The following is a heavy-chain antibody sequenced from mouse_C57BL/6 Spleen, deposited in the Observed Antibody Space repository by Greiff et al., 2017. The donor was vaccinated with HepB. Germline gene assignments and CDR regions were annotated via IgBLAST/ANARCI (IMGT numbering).Heavy chain of an antibody. CDR1: GKTFTDYN. Sequence: VQLQQSGPELVKPGASVKIPCKASGKTFTDYNMDWVKQSHGKSLEWIGDINPNNGGTIYNQKFKGKATLTVDKSSSTAYMELRSLTSEDTAVYYCAREGGYYEFAYWGQGTLVTVSA. V-gene: IGHV1-18*01. CDR2: INPNNGGT. D-gene: IGHD2-4*01. J-gene: IGHJ3*01. CDR3: AREGGYYEFAY.